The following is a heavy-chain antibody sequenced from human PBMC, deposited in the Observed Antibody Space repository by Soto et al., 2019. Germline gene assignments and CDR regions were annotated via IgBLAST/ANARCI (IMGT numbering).Heavy chain of an antibody. J-gene: IGHJ6*02. CDR3: ARNQPQRYCSGGTCRPAYGMDA. Sequence: SETLSLTCTVSGGSISSSSHYWGWIRQPPGKGLEWIATIYYSGNTYYNPSLKSRVTISVDKSKNQFSLRLSSVTAADTALYYCARNQPQRYCSGGTCRPAYGMDAWGQGTTVTVSS. CDR2: IYYSGNT. V-gene: IGHV4-39*01. D-gene: IGHD2-15*01. CDR1: GGSISSSSHY.